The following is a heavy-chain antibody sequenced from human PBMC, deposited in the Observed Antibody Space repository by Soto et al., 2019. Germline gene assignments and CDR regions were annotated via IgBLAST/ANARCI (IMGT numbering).Heavy chain of an antibody. CDR3: AREGLGHPSGYYYYYMDV. D-gene: IGHD3-10*01. J-gene: IGHJ6*03. V-gene: IGHV1-69*08. CDR2: IIPILGIA. CDR1: GGTFSSYT. Sequence: QVQLVQSGAEVKKPGSSVKVSCKASGGTFSSYTISWVRQAPGQGLEWMGRIIPILGIANYAQKFQGRVTITADKSTSTAYMELSSLRSEDTAVYYCAREGLGHPSGYYYYYMDVWGKGTTVTVSS.